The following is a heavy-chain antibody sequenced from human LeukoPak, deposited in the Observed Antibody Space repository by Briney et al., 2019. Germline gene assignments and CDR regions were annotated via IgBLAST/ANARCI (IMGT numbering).Heavy chain of an antibody. CDR1: GGSFSGYY. D-gene: IGHD3-22*01. V-gene: IGHV4-34*01. CDR2: INHSGST. Sequence: SETLSLTCAVYGGSFSGYYWSWLRQPPGKGLEWIGEINHSGSTNYNPSLKSRVTISVDTSKNQFSLKLSSVTAADTAVYYCARGDYYYDSSGPDGTFDYWGQGTLVTVSS. CDR3: ARGDYYYDSSGPDGTFDY. J-gene: IGHJ4*02.